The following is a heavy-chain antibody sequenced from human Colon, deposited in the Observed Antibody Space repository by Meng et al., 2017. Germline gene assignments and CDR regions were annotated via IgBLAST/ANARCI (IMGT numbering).Heavy chain of an antibody. V-gene: IGHV3-15*01. CDR3: ATAPGYYDTSPLDY. CDR2: IKSKTEGGTT. CDR1: GFTFSNAW. D-gene: IGHD3-9*01. J-gene: IGHJ4*02. Sequence: GGSLRLPCGASGFTFSNAWMNWVRQAPGKGPEWVGLIKSKTEGGTTDFAAPVKGRFTISRDDSKNTLYLQMNSLKIEDTAVYHCATAPGYYDTSPLDYWGQGTLVTVSS.